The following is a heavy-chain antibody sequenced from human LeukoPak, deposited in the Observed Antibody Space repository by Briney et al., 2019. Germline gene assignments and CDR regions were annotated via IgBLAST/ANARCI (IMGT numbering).Heavy chain of an antibody. V-gene: IGHV4-39*07. D-gene: IGHD6-13*01. CDR1: GGSISGSSYY. CDR2: IYYSGST. CDR3: ASRTGIAAAGGWFDP. J-gene: IGHJ5*02. Sequence: PSETLSLTCTVSGGSISGSSYYWGWIRQPPGKGLEWIGSIYYSGSTYYNPSLKSRVTISVDKSKNQFSLKLSSVTAADTAVYYCASRTGIAAAGGWFDPWGQGTLVTVSS.